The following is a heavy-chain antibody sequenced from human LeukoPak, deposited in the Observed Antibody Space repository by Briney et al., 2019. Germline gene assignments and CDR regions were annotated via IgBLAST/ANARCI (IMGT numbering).Heavy chain of an antibody. CDR2: IYYSGST. Sequence: PSETLSLTCTVSGGSISSYYWSWIRQPPGKGLEWIGYIYYSGSTNYNPSLKSRVTISVDTSKNQFSLKLSSVTAADTAVYYCARGLVNYYDSSGYYPRPYPLYYFDYWGQGTLVTVSS. J-gene: IGHJ4*02. V-gene: IGHV4-59*12. CDR1: GGSISSYY. D-gene: IGHD3-22*01. CDR3: ARGLVNYYDSSGYYPRPYPLYYFDY.